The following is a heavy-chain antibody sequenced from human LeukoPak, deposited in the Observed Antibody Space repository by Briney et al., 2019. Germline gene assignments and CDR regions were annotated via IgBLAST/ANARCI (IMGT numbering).Heavy chain of an antibody. Sequence: PGRSLRLSCAASGFAFSNYPMHWVRQAPGKGLEWVAVTSPDESHKYHADSVQGRFTISRDNSRSTLYVQMDSLRVEDTAIYYCVRDPIRGPPDYFDYWGQGTLVTVSS. J-gene: IGHJ4*02. CDR2: TSPDESHK. D-gene: IGHD1-14*01. CDR1: GFAFSNYP. V-gene: IGHV3-30-3*01. CDR3: VRDPIRGPPDYFDY.